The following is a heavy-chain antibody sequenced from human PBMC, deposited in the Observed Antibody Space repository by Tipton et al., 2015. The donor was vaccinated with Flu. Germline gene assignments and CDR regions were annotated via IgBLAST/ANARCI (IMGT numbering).Heavy chain of an antibody. V-gene: IGHV4-39*01. CDR3: ARSRTTLGVPNYFDS. CDR2: IYYSGST. J-gene: IGHJ5*01. D-gene: IGHD1-7*01. Sequence: TLSLTCTVSGGSISSSSYYWGWIRQPPGKGLEWIGSIYYSGSTAYNPSLKSRVTISVDTSKNQFSLNLTSVTAADTAVFYCARSRTTLGVPNYFDSWGQGTLVTVSS. CDR1: GGSISSSSYY.